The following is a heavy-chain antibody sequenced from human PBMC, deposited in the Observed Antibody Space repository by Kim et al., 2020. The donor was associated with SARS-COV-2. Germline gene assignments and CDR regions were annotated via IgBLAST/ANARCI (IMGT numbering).Heavy chain of an antibody. J-gene: IGHJ5*02. V-gene: IGHV3-30*01. CDR3: ASTSSWYTGRFDP. Sequence: YADPGQGRFTLSRDNSKNTLYLQMNRLRAEDTAMYYCASTSSWYTGRFDPWGQGTLVTVSS. D-gene: IGHD6-13*01.